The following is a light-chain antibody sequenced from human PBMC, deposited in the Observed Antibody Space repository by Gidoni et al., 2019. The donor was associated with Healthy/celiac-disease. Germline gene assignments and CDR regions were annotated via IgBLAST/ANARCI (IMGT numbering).Light chain of an antibody. J-gene: IGKJ2*01. CDR3: QQYYSYPRT. Sequence: ASRMTQPPPSFSASTGDRATITWRASQGISSYLAWYQQKPGKAPKLLIYAASTLQSGVPSRFSGSGSGTDYTLTISCLQSEDFATYYCQQYYSYPRTFGQGTKLEIK. V-gene: IGKV1-8*01. CDR2: AAS. CDR1: QGISSY.